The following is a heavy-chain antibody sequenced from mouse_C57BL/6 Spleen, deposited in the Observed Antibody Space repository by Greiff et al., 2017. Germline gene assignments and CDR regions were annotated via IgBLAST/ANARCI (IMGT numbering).Heavy chain of an antibody. J-gene: IGHJ2*01. CDR3: ARSANWVYFDY. V-gene: IGHV1-59*01. Sequence: QVQLKQPGAELVRPGTSVKLSCKASGYTFTSYWMHWVKQRPGQGLEWIGVIDPSDSYTNYNQKFKGKATLTVDTSSSTAYMQLSSLTSEDSAVYYCARSANWVYFDYWGQGTTLTVSS. CDR2: IDPSDSYT. D-gene: IGHD4-1*01. CDR1: GYTFTSYW.